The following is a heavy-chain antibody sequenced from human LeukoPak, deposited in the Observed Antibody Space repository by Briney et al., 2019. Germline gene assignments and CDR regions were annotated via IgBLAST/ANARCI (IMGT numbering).Heavy chain of an antibody. CDR3: AKEASSSWYYYYYGMDV. Sequence: GGSLRLSCAASGFTFSSYGMPWVRQAPGKGLEWVAFIRDDGSNKYYADSVKGRFTVSRDNSKNTLYLQMNSLRAEDTAVYYCAKEASSSWYYYYYGMDVWGQGTTVTVSS. CDR2: IRDDGSNK. J-gene: IGHJ6*02. CDR1: GFTFSSYG. V-gene: IGHV3-30*02. D-gene: IGHD6-13*01.